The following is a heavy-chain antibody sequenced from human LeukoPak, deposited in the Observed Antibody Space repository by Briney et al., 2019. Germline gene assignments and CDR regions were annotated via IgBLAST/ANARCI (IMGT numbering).Heavy chain of an antibody. D-gene: IGHD3-22*01. Sequence: PGGSLRLSCAASGFTFSSYAMHWVRQAPGKGLEWVAVISYDGSNKYYADSVKGRFTISRDNSKNTLYLQMNSLRAEDTAVYYCARGEDYYDSSGYYFDYWGQGTLVTVSS. CDR3: ARGEDYYDSSGYYFDY. CDR1: GFTFSSYA. J-gene: IGHJ4*02. CDR2: ISYDGSNK. V-gene: IGHV3-30-3*01.